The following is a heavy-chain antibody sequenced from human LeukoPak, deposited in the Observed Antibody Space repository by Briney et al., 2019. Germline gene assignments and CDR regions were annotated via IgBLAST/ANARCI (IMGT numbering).Heavy chain of an antibody. V-gene: IGHV3-73*01. D-gene: IGHD2-15*01. CDR2: IRTKPNSYTT. Sequence: GGSLKLSCAASGFDFSDFYMHWVRQASGRGLEWVGLIRTKPNSYTTVYAASVKGRFTISRDDSKNTAYLQMNSLRAEDTAVYYCAPDLRGAAWSLDYWGQGTLVTVSS. J-gene: IGHJ4*02. CDR3: APDLRGAAWSLDY. CDR1: GFDFSDFY.